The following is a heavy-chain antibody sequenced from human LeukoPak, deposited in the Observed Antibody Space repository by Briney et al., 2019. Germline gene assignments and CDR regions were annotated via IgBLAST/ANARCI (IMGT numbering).Heavy chain of an antibody. CDR1: GFTFSGYA. D-gene: IGHD5-12*01. V-gene: IGHV3-23*05. J-gene: IGHJ6*02. CDR2: IFASGSTT. Sequence: GGSLRLSCAASGFTFSGYAMNWVRQAPGKGLEWVSLIFASGSTTKYADSVKGRFTISRDNSKNTLYLQMNSLRAEDTAVYYCARVRGYSGYEGRYYYYGMDVWGQGTTVTVSS. CDR3: ARVRGYSGYEGRYYYYGMDV.